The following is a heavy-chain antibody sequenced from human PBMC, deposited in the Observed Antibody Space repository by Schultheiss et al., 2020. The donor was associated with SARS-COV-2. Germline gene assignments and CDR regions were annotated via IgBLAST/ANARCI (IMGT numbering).Heavy chain of an antibody. Sequence: SETLSLTCAVYGGSFSGYYWSWIRQPPGKGLEWIGEINHSGSTNYNPSLKSRVTISVDTSKNQFSLKLSSVTAADKAVYYCARRYCSSTSCYKRGWFDPWGQGTLVTVSS. CDR3: ARRYCSSTSCYKRGWFDP. D-gene: IGHD2-2*02. V-gene: IGHV4-34*01. J-gene: IGHJ5*02. CDR2: INHSGST. CDR1: GGSFSGYY.